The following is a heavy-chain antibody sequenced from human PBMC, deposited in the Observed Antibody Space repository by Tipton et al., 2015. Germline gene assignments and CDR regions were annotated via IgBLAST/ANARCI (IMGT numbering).Heavy chain of an antibody. CDR2: ISGGGSTT. Sequence: SLRLSCAASGFTFSGYYMSWIRQAPGKGLEWVSHISGGGSTTYYADSVKGRFTISRDNAKNSLYLQMNSLRAEDTAVYYCARAAGLYYYYYFGMNVWGQGTTVTVSS. D-gene: IGHD3-10*01. V-gene: IGHV3-11*01. CDR3: ARAAGLYYYYYFGMNV. CDR1: GFTFSGYY. J-gene: IGHJ6*02.